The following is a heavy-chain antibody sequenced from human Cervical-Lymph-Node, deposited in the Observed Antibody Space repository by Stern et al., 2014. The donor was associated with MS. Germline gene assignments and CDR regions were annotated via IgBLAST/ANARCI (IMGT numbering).Heavy chain of an antibody. Sequence: VQLVQSGAEVKKPGASVKVSCKASGYSFTTFDINWVRQATGQGLEWMGWMSPNSGDTGSAQKFQGRLNMTRNTSLNTAYMELSGLRSDTAVYYCVRSGHSYRRWFDPWGQGTLVPVSS. CDR3: VRSGHSYRRWFDP. CDR2: MSPNSGDT. J-gene: IGHJ5*02. D-gene: IGHD5-12*01. V-gene: IGHV1-8*01. CDR1: GYSFTTFD.